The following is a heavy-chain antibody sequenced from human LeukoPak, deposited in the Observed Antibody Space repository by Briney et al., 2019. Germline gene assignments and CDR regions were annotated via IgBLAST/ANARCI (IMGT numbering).Heavy chain of an antibody. J-gene: IGHJ4*02. D-gene: IGHD3-16*01. V-gene: IGHV3-30*18. CDR1: GFTFSSYG. CDR2: IPYDGSNK. CDR3: AKDLGGTDY. Sequence: GGSLRLSCAASGFTFSSYGMHWVRQAPGKGLEWVAVIPYDGSNKYYADSVKGRFTISRDNSKNTLYLQMNSLRAEDTAVYYCAKDLGGTDYWGQGTLVTVSS.